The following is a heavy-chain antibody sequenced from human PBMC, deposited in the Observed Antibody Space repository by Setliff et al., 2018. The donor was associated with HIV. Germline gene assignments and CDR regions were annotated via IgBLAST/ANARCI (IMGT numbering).Heavy chain of an antibody. V-gene: IGHV4-4*02. CDR3: ARDFKRYNSPCRFDP. Sequence: WWSWVRQSPGKGLEWIGEIYHSGSTHYNPSLQSRVTISVDKSKSQFSLKLNSVTAADTAVYYCARDFKRYNSPCRFDPWGQGTLVTVSS. D-gene: IGHD6-13*01. CDR1: W. CDR2: IYHSGST. J-gene: IGHJ5*02.